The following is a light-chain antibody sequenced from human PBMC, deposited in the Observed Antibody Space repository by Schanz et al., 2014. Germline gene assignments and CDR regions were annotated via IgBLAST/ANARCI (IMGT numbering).Light chain of an antibody. CDR2: GAS. Sequence: PGERVTLSCRASQSVSSYLAWYQQKPGQAPRLLIYGASTRATGVPARFSGSGSATEFTLTISSLQSEDFAVYYCQQHPPITFGQGTRLDIK. V-gene: IGKV3-15*01. CDR3: QQHPPIT. J-gene: IGKJ5*01. CDR1: QSVSSY.